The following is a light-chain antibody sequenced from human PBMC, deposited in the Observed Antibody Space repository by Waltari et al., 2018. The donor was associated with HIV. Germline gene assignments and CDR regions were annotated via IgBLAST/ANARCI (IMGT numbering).Light chain of an antibody. CDR2: QAT. CDR1: DLSNKY. Sequence: ELTQPPSVSVSPGQTATITCSGDDLSNKYVSWYQQKSGQSPLVVIFQATRRSSGIPERFSGCNAGHVATLTISGTQTIDEADYYCQAWDSSTVVFGGGTKLTVL. CDR3: QAWDSSTVV. V-gene: IGLV3-1*01. J-gene: IGLJ2*01.